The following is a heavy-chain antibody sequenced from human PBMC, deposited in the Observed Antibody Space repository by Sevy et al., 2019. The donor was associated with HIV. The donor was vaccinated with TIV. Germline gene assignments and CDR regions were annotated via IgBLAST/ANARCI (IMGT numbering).Heavy chain of an antibody. CDR2: ISGSTTNT. CDR3: AKPPIGWTREGFDQ. V-gene: IGHV3-23*01. CDR1: GFTFRTYA. Sequence: GGSLRISCAASGFTFRTYAMSWVRQAPGMGLEWVSSISGSTTNTNYADSVKGRFTISRDNSKNTLYLQMNSLKADDTAIYYCAKPPIGWTREGFDQRGQGTLVTVSS. D-gene: IGHD6-19*01. J-gene: IGHJ5*02.